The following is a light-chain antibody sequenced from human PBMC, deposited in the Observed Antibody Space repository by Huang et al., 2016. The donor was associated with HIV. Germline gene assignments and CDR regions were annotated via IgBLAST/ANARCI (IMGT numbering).Light chain of an antibody. CDR2: GAS. CDR3: QQFDSFL. Sequence: AVGDRVTITCRASQDISSYLAWYQQKPGKAPNLLIYGASTLLRGVPSRFSGRGSGTVFILTISNLQPEDFATYYCQQFDSFLFGPGTKVDVK. CDR1: QDISSY. V-gene: IGKV1-9*01. J-gene: IGKJ3*01.